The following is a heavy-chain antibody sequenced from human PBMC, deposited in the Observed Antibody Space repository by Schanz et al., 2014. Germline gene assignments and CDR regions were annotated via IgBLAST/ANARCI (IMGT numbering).Heavy chain of an antibody. CDR2: IWNNGVTK. V-gene: IGHV3-33*08. J-gene: IGHJ4*02. Sequence: VQLLESGGGLVQPGGSLRLSCAASGFTFSSSAMHWVRQAPGKGLEWVAVIWNNGVTKYYADSVRGRFTISRDRFQNTLYLRMSSLRAEDTAVYYCARPRFDYGEVDYWGQGTLVTVSS. D-gene: IGHD4-17*01. CDR1: GFTFSSSA. CDR3: ARPRFDYGEVDY.